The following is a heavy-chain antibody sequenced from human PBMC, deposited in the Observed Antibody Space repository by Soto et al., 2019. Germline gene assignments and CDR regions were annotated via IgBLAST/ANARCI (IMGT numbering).Heavy chain of an antibody. CDR1: GFTLSTYA. J-gene: IGHJ4*02. CDR2: ISVSGGNT. Sequence: SLRLSCAASGFTLSTYAMSWVRQAPGTGVEWVSSISVSGGNTYYADSVEGRFTISRDNSKNTLSLQMNSLRAEDTAIYYCAKVVCSSNCYDYWGQGTLVTVSS. V-gene: IGHV3-23*01. CDR3: AKVVCSSNCYDY. D-gene: IGHD2-2*01.